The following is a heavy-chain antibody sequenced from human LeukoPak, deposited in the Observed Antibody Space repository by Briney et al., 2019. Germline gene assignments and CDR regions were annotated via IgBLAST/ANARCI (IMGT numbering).Heavy chain of an antibody. V-gene: IGHV4-39*07. CDR1: GGSIVSGTHL. CDR3: AGGGNSDSPEFDY. J-gene: IGHJ4*02. CDR2: IYHSGST. Sequence: SETLSLTCTVSGGSIVSGTHLWGRIRQPPGEPLEWIGSIYHSGSTYYSPSLKSRVTLSIDTSKNQFSLRLSSVTAADTAVFYCAGGGNSDSPEFDYWGQGTLVTVSS. D-gene: IGHD4-23*01.